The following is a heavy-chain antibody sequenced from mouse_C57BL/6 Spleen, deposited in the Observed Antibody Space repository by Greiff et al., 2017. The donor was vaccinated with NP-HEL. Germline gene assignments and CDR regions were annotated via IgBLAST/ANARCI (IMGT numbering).Heavy chain of an antibody. CDR2: INPSTGGT. CDR3: ASSFYDYFDY. D-gene: IGHD2-3*01. Sequence: VQLQQSGPELVKPGASVKISCKASGYSFTGYYMNWVKQSPEKSLEWIGDINPSTGGTTYNQKFKAKATLTVDKSSSTAYMQLKSLTSEDSAVYYCASSFYDYFDYWGQGTTLTVSS. CDR1: GYSFTGYY. J-gene: IGHJ2*01. V-gene: IGHV1-42*01.